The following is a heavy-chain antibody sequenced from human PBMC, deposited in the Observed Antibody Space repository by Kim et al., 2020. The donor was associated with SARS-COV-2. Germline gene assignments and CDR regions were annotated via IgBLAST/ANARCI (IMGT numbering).Heavy chain of an antibody. CDR1: GFVFSSCG. CDR2: ISTNGGET. J-gene: IGHJ4*02. V-gene: IGHV3-23*01. CDR3: AKGYTVSGRSHSFDY. Sequence: GGSLRLSCAASGFVFSSCGMTWVRQAPGKGLEWVSIISTNGGETFYAGSVRGRFTISRDNSKNMLFLQMNSLRAEDTALYYCAKGYTVSGRSHSFDYCGQGTLVTVSS. D-gene: IGHD6-19*01.